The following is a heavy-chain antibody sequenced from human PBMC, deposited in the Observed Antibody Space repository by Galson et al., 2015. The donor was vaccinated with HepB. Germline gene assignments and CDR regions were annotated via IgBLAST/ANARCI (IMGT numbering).Heavy chain of an antibody. V-gene: IGHV3-48*01. J-gene: IGHJ2*01. CDR1: GFTFSSYT. D-gene: IGHD3-10*01. Sequence: SLRLSCAASGFTFSSYTMNWVRRAPGKGLEWVSYISTSSSTIYYADSVKGRFTISRDNAKNSLYLQMNSLRAEDTAVYCCARCDFGGGYWYFDLWGRGALVTVSS. CDR2: ISTSSSTI. CDR3: ARCDFGGGYWYFDL.